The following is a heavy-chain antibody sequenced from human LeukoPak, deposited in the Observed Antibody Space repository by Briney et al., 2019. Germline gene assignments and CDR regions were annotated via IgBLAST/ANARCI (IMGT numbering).Heavy chain of an antibody. D-gene: IGHD2-2*01. J-gene: IGHJ5*02. CDR1: GYSISSGYQ. V-gene: IGHV4-38-2*02. Sequence: SETLSLTCAVSGYSISSGYQCWCIRPPPGKGLEWIGSIYHSGSTHYNPSLKSRVTISVDNAKNPLSLQMNCVSAADTAVYYCARDPRWLAPDCTSTSCYENYFDRWGQGTLVTVSS. CDR2: IYHSGST. CDR3: ARDPRWLAPDCTSTSCYENYFDR.